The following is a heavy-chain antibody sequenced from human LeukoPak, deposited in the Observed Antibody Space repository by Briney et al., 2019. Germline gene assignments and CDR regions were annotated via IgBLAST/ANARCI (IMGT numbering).Heavy chain of an antibody. CDR1: GFTFSSYA. D-gene: IGHD3-9*01. CDR3: AREGYDILTGDAFDI. CDR2: ISSNGGST. Sequence: GGSLRLSCSASGFTFSSYAMHWVRQAPGKGLEYVSAISSNGGSTYYADSVKGRFTISRDNSKNTLYLQMSSLRAEDTAVYYCAREGYDILTGDAFDIWGQGTMVTVSS. V-gene: IGHV3-64D*06. J-gene: IGHJ3*02.